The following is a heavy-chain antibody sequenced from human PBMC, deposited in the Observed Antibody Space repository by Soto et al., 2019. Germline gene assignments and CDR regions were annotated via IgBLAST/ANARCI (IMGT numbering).Heavy chain of an antibody. Sequence: QVQLVQSGAEVKKPGSSVKVSCKASGGTFSSYAISWVRQAPGQGLEWMGGIIPIFGTANYAQKFQGRVTITADESTSTAYMELSSLRSEDTAVYYCARGDLGYCSSTSCYSNYYYYGMDVWGQGTTVTGSS. D-gene: IGHD2-2*01. J-gene: IGHJ6*02. V-gene: IGHV1-69*01. CDR1: GGTFSSYA. CDR3: ARGDLGYCSSTSCYSNYYYYGMDV. CDR2: IIPIFGTA.